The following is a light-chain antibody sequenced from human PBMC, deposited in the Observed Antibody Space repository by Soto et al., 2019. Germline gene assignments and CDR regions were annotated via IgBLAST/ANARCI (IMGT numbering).Light chain of an antibody. V-gene: IGKV1-9*01. CDR1: QGISSY. CDR3: QPLDSYST. Sequence: DIQLTQSPSFLSASVGDRVTITCRASQGISSYLAWYQQKPGKAPKLLIYAASTLQIGVPSRFSGSGSGTEFSLTISSLQPEDFATYYCQPLDSYSTFGQGTRLEIK. CDR2: AAS. J-gene: IGKJ5*01.